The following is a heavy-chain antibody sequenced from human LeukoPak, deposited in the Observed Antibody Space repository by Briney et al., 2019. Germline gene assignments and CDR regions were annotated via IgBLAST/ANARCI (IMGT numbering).Heavy chain of an antibody. V-gene: IGHV3-33*01. CDR2: IWYDGSNK. J-gene: IGHJ5*02. D-gene: IGHD3-22*01. CDR3: ARDKAYYYRPSGWFDP. CDR1: GFTFSSYC. Sequence: GRSLRLSCAASGFTFSSYCMHWVRQAPGKGLEWVAGIWYDGSNKYYADSVKGRFTISRDNSKNTLYLQMNSLRAEDTAVYYCARDKAYYYRPSGWFDPWGQGTLVTVSS.